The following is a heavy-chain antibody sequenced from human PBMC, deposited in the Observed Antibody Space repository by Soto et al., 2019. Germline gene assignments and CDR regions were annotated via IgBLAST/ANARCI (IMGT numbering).Heavy chain of an antibody. Sequence: QVQLVQSVAEVKKPGSSVKVSCKASGGTFGSYTINWVRQAPGQGLEWMGRIIPIVGIVNYAQKLQGRVTITADKSTSTAYMELSSLRSEDTAMYYCARDLGQSGRVLPAPNWFDPWGQGTLVTVSS. CDR2: IIPIVGIV. V-gene: IGHV1-69*08. CDR1: GGTFGSYT. J-gene: IGHJ5*02. CDR3: ARDLGQSGRVLPAPNWFDP. D-gene: IGHD2-2*01.